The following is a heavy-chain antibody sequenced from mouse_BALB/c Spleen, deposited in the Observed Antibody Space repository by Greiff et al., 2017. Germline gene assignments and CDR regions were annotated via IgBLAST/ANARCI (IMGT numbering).Heavy chain of an antibody. CDR2: IDPANGNT. V-gene: IGHV14-3*02. CDR1: GFNIKDTY. Sequence: EVQLQQSGAELVKPGASVKLSCTASGFNIKDTYMHWVKQRPEQGLEWIGRIDPANGNTKYDPKFQGKATITADTSSNTAYLQLSSLTSEDTAVYYCALIYDGPVDYWGQGTSVTVSS. CDR3: ALIYDGPVDY. D-gene: IGHD2-3*01. J-gene: IGHJ4*01.